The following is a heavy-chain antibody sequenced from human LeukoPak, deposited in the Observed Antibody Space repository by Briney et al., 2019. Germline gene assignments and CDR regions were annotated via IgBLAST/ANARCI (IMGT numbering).Heavy chain of an antibody. CDR2: ISYDGINK. V-gene: IGHV3-30*04. Sequence: GRSLRLSCAASGFTFSRYAMHWVRQAPGKGLEWVAVISYDGINKYYADSVKGRFTISRDNSKNTLYLQMNSLRAEDTAVYYCARGGGNYYETIDYWGQGTLVTVSS. CDR3: ARGGGNYYETIDY. CDR1: GFTFSRYA. J-gene: IGHJ4*02. D-gene: IGHD1-26*01.